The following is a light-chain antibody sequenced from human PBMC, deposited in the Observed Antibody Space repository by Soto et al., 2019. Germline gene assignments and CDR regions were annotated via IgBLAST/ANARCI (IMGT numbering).Light chain of an antibody. V-gene: IGKV1-27*01. Sequence: DIQMTQSPSSLSASVGDRVTITCRASQGIIDYVAWFQQKPGKAPQLLIYAASTLHSGVPSRFSGSGAGTDFTLTISSLQPEDVVTYYCQKYNTVPQTFGPGTKVEIK. CDR1: QGIIDY. J-gene: IGKJ1*01. CDR2: AAS. CDR3: QKYNTVPQT.